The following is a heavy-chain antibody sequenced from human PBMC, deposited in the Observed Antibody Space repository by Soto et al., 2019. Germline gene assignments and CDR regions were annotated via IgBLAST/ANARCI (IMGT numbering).Heavy chain of an antibody. CDR2: MNPNSGNT. CDR3: ARGPWGGIVVVPAAMVTDDY. D-gene: IGHD2-2*01. V-gene: IGHV1-8*01. Sequence: ASVKVSCKASGYTFTSYDINWVRQATGQGLEWMGWMNPNSGNTGYAQKFQGRVTMTRNTSISTAYMELSSLRSEDTAVYYCARGPWGGIVVVPAAMVTDDYWGQGTLVTVSS. J-gene: IGHJ4*02. CDR1: GYTFTSYD.